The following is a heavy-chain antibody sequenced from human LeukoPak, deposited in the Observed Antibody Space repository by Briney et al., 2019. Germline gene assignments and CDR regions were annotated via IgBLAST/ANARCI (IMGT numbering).Heavy chain of an antibody. CDR3: AREQTTVPSYYFDY. Sequence: GGSLRLSCAASGFTFSSYSMNWVRQAPGKGLEWVSSISSSSYIYYADSVKGRFTISRDNAKNSLYLQMNSLRAEDTAVYYRAREQTTVPSYYFDYWGQGTLVTVSS. CDR2: ISSSSYI. J-gene: IGHJ4*02. D-gene: IGHD4-11*01. CDR1: GFTFSSYS. V-gene: IGHV3-21*01.